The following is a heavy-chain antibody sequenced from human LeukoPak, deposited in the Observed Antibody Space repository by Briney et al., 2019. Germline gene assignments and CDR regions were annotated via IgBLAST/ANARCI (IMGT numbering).Heavy chain of an antibody. D-gene: IGHD2-15*01. J-gene: IGHJ4*02. CDR3: ARFGRANCSGGSCLFDY. CDR2: IYYSGTT. CDR1: GGSISSGGYS. Sequence: SQTLSLTCTVSGGSISSGGYSWSWIRQHPGKGLEWIGYIYYSGTTYYNPSLRSRVTISVDTSKNQFSLRLSSVTAADTAVYYCARFGRANCSGGSCLFDYWGQGTLVTVSS. V-gene: IGHV4-31*03.